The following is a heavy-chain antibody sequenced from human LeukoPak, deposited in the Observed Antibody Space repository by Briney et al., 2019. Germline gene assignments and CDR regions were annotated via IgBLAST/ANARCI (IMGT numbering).Heavy chain of an antibody. J-gene: IGHJ6*03. CDR2: IYTSGST. CDR1: GGSISSGSYY. Sequence: SQTLSLTCTVSGGSISSGSYYWSWIRQPAGKGLEWIGRIYTSGSTNYNPSLKSRVTISVDTSKNQFSLKLSSVTAADTAVYYCARNYYYYMDVWGKGTTVTVSS. V-gene: IGHV4-61*02. CDR3: ARNYYYYMDV.